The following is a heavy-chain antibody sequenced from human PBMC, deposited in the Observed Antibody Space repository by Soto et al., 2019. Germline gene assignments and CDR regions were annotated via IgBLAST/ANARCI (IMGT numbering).Heavy chain of an antibody. V-gene: IGHV3-9*01. CDR3: ARVDSQDFDWMQPFGL. J-gene: IGHJ5*02. CDR2: ISWNSRSI. Sequence: EVQLVESGGGLVQPGRSLRPSCEASGFTFDDYAMHWVRQAPGKGLEWVSGISWNSRSIGYADSVKGRFTISRDSAKNSLYLQMKTLRPEDTAFYYCARVDSQDFDWMQPFGLWGQGTLVTVSS. D-gene: IGHD3-9*01. CDR1: GFTFDDYA.